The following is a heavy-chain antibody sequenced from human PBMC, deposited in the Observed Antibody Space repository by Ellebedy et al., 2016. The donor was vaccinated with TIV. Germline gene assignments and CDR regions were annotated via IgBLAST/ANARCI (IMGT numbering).Heavy chain of an antibody. CDR3: ARDGAVTTVFDY. D-gene: IGHD4-17*01. CDR1: GYTFTDSY. J-gene: IGHJ4*02. Sequence: AASVKVSCKASGYTFTDSYIHWVRQAPGQGLEWMGWINPNSGGTNYAQKFQGWVTMTRDTSISTAYMELSRLRSDDTAVYYCARDGAVTTVFDYWGQGTLVTVSS. V-gene: IGHV1-2*04. CDR2: INPNSGGT.